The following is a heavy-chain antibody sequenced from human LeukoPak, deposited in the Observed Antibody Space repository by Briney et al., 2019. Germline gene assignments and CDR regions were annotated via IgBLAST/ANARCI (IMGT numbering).Heavy chain of an antibody. Sequence: SETLSLTCTVSGGSISGYYWSWIRQPPGKGLEWIGYIYYSGSTNYNPSLRSRLTISVDTSKNQFSLKLSSVTAADTAVYYCARNPLRVVMAWYFDLWGRGTLVTVSS. J-gene: IGHJ2*01. CDR3: ARNPLRVVMAWYFDL. CDR2: IYYSGST. D-gene: IGHD3-22*01. V-gene: IGHV4-59*12. CDR1: GGSISGYY.